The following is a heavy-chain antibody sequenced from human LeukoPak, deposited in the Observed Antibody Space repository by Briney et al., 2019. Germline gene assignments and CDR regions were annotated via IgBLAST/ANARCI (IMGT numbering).Heavy chain of an antibody. CDR2: IGSDSKT. V-gene: IGHV3-23*01. Sequence: GGSLRLSCAASGFTFSGFAMTWVRQAPGKGLEWVSSIGSDSKTHYSESVKGRFAISRDNSKNTLYLQMSSLRAEDTAVYYCAKDKATIVPTAYDYWGQGTLVTVSS. J-gene: IGHJ4*02. CDR1: GFTFSGFA. D-gene: IGHD5-12*01. CDR3: AKDKATIVPTAYDY.